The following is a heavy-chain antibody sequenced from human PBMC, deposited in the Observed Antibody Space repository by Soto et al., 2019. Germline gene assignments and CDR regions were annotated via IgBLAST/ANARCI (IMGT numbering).Heavy chain of an antibody. Sequence: QVQLVQSGAEVKKPGASVKVSCKASGYTFTSYAMHWVRQAPGQRLEWMGWINAGNGNTKYSQKFQGRVTITRDTSASTAYMELSSLRSEDTAVYYCARGSLWFEELSSMGYWGQGTLVTVSS. D-gene: IGHD3-10*01. CDR1: GYTFTSYA. CDR2: INAGNGNT. CDR3: ARGSLWFEELSSMGY. V-gene: IGHV1-3*01. J-gene: IGHJ4*02.